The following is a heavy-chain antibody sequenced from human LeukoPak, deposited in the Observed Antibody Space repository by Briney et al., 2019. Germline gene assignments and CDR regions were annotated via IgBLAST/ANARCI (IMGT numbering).Heavy chain of an antibody. Sequence: PSQTLSLTCTVSGGPISSGSYYWSWIRQPAGKGLEWIGRIYTSGSTNYNPSLKSRVTISVDTSKNQFSLKLSSVTAADTAVYYCAREWLLMSYFDYWGQGTLVTVSS. CDR3: AREWLLMSYFDY. CDR2: IYTSGST. D-gene: IGHD3-22*01. V-gene: IGHV4-61*02. CDR1: GGPISSGSYY. J-gene: IGHJ4*02.